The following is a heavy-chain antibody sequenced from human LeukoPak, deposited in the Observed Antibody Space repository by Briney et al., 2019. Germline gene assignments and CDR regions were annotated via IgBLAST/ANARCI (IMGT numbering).Heavy chain of an antibody. D-gene: IGHD6-13*01. CDR1: GFTVSSNY. V-gene: IGHV3-53*01. CDR3: ARVNGGAAGYFDY. Sequence: GGSLRLSCAASGFTVSSNYMSWVRQAPGKGLEWVSVIYSGGSTYYADSVKGRFTISRDNSKNTLYLQMNSLRAEDTAVYYCARVNGGAAGYFDYWGQGTLVTVSS. CDR2: IYSGGST. J-gene: IGHJ4*02.